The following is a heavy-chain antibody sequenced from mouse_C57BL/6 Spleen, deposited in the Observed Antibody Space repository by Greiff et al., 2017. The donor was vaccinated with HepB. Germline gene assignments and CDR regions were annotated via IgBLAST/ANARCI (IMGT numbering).Heavy chain of an antibody. D-gene: IGHD1-1*01. CDR3: ARSHYYGSSYGYFDV. V-gene: IGHV1-18*01. CDR2: INPNNGGT. J-gene: IGHJ1*03. CDR1: GYTFTDYN. Sequence: DVQLQESGPELVKPGASVKIPCKASGYTFTDYNMDWVKQSHGKSLEWIGDINPNNGGTIYNQKFKGKATLTVDKSSSTAYMELRSLTSEDTAVYYCARSHYYGSSYGYFDVWGTGTTVTVSS.